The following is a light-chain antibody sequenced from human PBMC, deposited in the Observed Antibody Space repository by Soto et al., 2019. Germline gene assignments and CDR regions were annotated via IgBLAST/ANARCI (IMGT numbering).Light chain of an antibody. V-gene: IGKV1-8*01. Sequence: AIRMTQSPSSLSASTGDRASITCRASQGIISYLAWYQQKPVKAPKLLIYAASTLQSGVPSRFSGSGSGTHFTLTISCLQSEDFATYCCQQYYSYRLKCGRVTKVDIK. CDR3: QQYYSYRLK. J-gene: IGKJ4*02. CDR2: AAS. CDR1: QGIISY.